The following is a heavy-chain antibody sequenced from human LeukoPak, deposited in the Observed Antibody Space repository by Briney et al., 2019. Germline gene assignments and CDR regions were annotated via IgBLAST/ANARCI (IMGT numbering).Heavy chain of an antibody. CDR2: IKQDVSEK. J-gene: IGHJ4*02. V-gene: IGHV3-7*03. CDR3: ARVSTASSD. Sequence: SGGSLRLSCEASGFTFSTYWMSWVRQAPGKGLEWVANIKQDVSEKYYVDSVKGRFTISRDNAKNSLYLQMNSLRAEDTAVYYCARVSTASSDWGQGTLVTVSS. CDR1: GFTFSTYW. D-gene: IGHD5-18*01.